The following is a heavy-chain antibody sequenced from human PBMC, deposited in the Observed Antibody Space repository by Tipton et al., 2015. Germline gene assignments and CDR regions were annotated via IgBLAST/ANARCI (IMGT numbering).Heavy chain of an antibody. Sequence: WVRQTPGTGLEWIGSLYYSGSTYNPSLKSRVTISADKSKNQISLKLTSVTAADTAVYYCARAPSDYDIWSGTFDYWGQGTLVTVSS. CDR2: LYYSGST. J-gene: IGHJ4*02. D-gene: IGHD3-3*01. CDR3: ARAPSDYDIWSGTFDY. V-gene: IGHV4-39*01.